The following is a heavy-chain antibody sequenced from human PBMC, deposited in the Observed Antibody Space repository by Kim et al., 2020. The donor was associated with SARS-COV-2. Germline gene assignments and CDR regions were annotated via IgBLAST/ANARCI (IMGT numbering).Heavy chain of an antibody. CDR1: GYTFTSYA. CDR2: INTNTGNP. Sequence: ASVKVSCKASGYTFTSYAMNWVRQAPGQGLEWMGWINTNTGNPTYAQGFTGRFVFSLDTSVSTAYLQISSLKAEDTAVYYCARDGVLYSSSWYVGPPFDYWGQGTLVTVSS. V-gene: IGHV7-4-1*02. D-gene: IGHD6-13*01. J-gene: IGHJ4*02. CDR3: ARDGVLYSSSWYVGPPFDY.